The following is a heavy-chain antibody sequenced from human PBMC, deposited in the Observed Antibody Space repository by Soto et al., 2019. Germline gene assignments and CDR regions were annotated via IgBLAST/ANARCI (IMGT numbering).Heavy chain of an antibody. V-gene: IGHV5-51*01. CDR2: IYPGDSDT. D-gene: IGHD2-2*01. Sequence: KISCKGSGYSFTSYWIGWVRQMPGKGLEWMGIIYPGDSDTRYSPSFQGQVTISADKSISTAYLQWSSLKASDTAMYYCARAYCSSTSCHDAFDIWGQGTMVTVSS. CDR1: GYSFTSYW. CDR3: ARAYCSSTSCHDAFDI. J-gene: IGHJ3*02.